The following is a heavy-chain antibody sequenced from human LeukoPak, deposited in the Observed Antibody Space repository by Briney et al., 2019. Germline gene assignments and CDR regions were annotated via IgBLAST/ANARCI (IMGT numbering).Heavy chain of an antibody. D-gene: IGHD5-18*01. CDR3: ARVLKVDTAMESFDY. CDR2: INHSGST. V-gene: IGHV4-34*01. Sequence: SETLSLTCAVYGGTFSGYYWSWIRQPPGKGLEWIGEINHSGSTNYNPSLKSRVTISVDTSKNQFSLKLSSVTAADTAVYYCARVLKVDTAMESFDYWGQGTLVTVSS. CDR1: GGTFSGYY. J-gene: IGHJ4*02.